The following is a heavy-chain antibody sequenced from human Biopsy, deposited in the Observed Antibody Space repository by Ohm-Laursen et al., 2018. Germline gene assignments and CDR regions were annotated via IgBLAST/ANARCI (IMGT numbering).Heavy chain of an antibody. CDR3: ATKLTGYFHH. J-gene: IGHJ1*01. CDR1: GGTFSNYG. D-gene: IGHD3-9*01. Sequence: SVKVSCKSPGGTFSNYGVHWVRQAPGQGLEWLGGNIPILGTGNYAQKFQDRVTFAADTSTSTATMELRSLRSDDTAVYYCATKLTGYFHHWGQGTLVIVSS. V-gene: IGHV1-69*06. CDR2: NIPILGTG.